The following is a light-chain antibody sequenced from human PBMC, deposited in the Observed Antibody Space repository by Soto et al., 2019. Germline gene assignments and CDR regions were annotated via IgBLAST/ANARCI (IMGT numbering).Light chain of an antibody. CDR3: SSFAGRTPYV. Sequence: QSALTQPPSASGSPGQSVTISCTGTSSDVGGYNDVSWYQQHPGKAPKLIIYEVSKRPSGVPDRFSGSKSGNTASLTVSGLQDEDEADYYRSSFAGRTPYVFGTGTKLTVL. CDR2: EVS. J-gene: IGLJ1*01. CDR1: SSDVGGYND. V-gene: IGLV2-8*01.